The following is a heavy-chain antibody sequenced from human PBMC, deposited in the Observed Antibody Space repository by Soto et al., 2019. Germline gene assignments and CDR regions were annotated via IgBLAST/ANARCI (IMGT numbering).Heavy chain of an antibody. D-gene: IGHD2-2*01. CDR1: GGSISDDTYY. J-gene: IGHJ5*02. Sequence: QLQLQESGPGLVKPSETLSLTCTVSGGSISDDTYYWGWIRQPPGKGLEWIGSIYYSGTSSYNPSLKSRVAMSVDPSEKQRSLRLMAVTAAYTAFYYCAILHCLSPNCVPLDPCGQGTLVIVSS. V-gene: IGHV4-39*01. CDR3: AILHCLSPNCVPLDP. CDR2: IYYSGTS.